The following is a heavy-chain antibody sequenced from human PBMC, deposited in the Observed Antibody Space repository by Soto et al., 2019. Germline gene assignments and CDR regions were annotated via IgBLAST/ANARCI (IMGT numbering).Heavy chain of an antibody. D-gene: IGHD2-2*01. J-gene: IGHJ5*02. CDR2: IYHSGST. CDR3: ARGGGVRYCSSTSCAPGWFDP. V-gene: IGHV4-30-2*01. Sequence: QLQLQESGSGLVKPSQTLSLTCAVSGGSISSGGYSWSWIRQPPGKGLEWIGYIYHSGSTYYNPSLKSRVTISVDRSKNQFSLKLSSVTAADTAVYYCARGGGVRYCSSTSCAPGWFDPWGQGTLVTVSS. CDR1: GGSISSGGYS.